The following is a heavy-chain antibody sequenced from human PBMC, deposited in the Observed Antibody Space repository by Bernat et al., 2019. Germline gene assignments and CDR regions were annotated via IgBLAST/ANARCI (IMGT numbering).Heavy chain of an antibody. D-gene: IGHD3-3*01. CDR3: ARALWSGYYTHRDYYYYYGMDV. J-gene: IGHJ6*02. V-gene: IGHV1-2*04. CDR1: GYTFTGYY. CDR2: INPNSGGT. Sequence: QVQLVQSGAEVKKPGASVKVSCKASGYTFTGYYMHWVRQAPGQGLEWMGWINPNSGGTNYAQKFQGWVTMTRDTSISTAYMELSRLRSDDTAVYYCARALWSGYYTHRDYYYYYGMDVWGQGTTVTVSS.